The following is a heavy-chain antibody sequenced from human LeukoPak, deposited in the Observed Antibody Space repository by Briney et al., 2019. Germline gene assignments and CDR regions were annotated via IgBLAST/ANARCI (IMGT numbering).Heavy chain of an antibody. CDR2: INHSGST. Sequence: SETLSLTCAVYGGSFSGYYWSWIRQPPGKGLEWIGEINHSGSTNYNPSLKSRVTISVDTSKNQFSLKLSSVTAADTAVYYCARESFRSGYCDYWGQGTLLTVSS. V-gene: IGHV4-34*01. CDR3: ARESFRSGYCDY. CDR1: GGSFSGYY. J-gene: IGHJ4*02. D-gene: IGHD3-3*01.